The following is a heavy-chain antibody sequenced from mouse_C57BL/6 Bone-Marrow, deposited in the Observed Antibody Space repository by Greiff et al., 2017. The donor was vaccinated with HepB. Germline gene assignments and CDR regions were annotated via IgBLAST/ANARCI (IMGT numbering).Heavy chain of an antibody. J-gene: IGHJ4*01. Sequence: DVHLVESGGGLVKPGGSLKLSCAASGFTFSSYTMSWVRQTPEKRLEWVATISGGGGNTYYPDSVKGRFTISRDNAKNTLYLQMSSLRSEDTALYYCARRLSMDYWGQGTSVTVSS. CDR1: GFTFSSYT. CDR2: ISGGGGNT. CDR3: ARRLSMDY. V-gene: IGHV5-9*01.